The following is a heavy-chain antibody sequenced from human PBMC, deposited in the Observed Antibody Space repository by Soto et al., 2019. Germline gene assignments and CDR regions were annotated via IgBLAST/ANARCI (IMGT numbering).Heavy chain of an antibody. CDR2: TSYTVNT. D-gene: IGHD1-26*01. Sequence: XASLSLTCVVSGVSFTTHAGSWIRQFPGQGLQWIAYTSYTVNTNYNHSLQSRVTISLDTSKNQLSLKLTSMTAADTAVYYCARDMPAGFTHYFDPWGQGTLVTVSS. CDR3: ARDMPAGFTHYFDP. CDR1: GVSFTTHA. V-gene: IGHV4-59*11. J-gene: IGHJ5*02.